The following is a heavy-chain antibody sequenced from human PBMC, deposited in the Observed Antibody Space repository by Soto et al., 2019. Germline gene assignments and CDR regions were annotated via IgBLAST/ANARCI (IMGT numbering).Heavy chain of an antibody. CDR1: GFSLRTSEVG. J-gene: IGHJ6*02. V-gene: IGHV2-5*02. CDR3: THITYYGSGRGGLDV. CDR2: IYWDDDK. Sequence: QITLKESGPTLVKPTQTLTLTCTFSGFSLRTSEVGVGWIRQSPGKALEWLALIYWDDDKRYSPSLKSRLTIXTDXSXSLVVLIMANMDPVDTGTYYCTHITYYGSGRGGLDVWGQGTTVTVSS. D-gene: IGHD3-10*01.